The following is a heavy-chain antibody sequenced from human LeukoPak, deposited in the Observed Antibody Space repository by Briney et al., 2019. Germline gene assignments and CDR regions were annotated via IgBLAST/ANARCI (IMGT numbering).Heavy chain of an antibody. V-gene: IGHV1-2*06. CDR1: GYTFTGYY. CDR3: ARDQDCSGGSCYEYSQH. Sequence: GASVKVSCKASGYTFTGYYIHWVRQAPGQGLEWMGRINPSSGGTNYAQNFQGRVTMTRDTSISTAYMELSRLRSDDAAVYYCARDQDCSGGSCYEYSQHWGQGTLVTVSS. CDR2: INPSSGGT. D-gene: IGHD2-15*01. J-gene: IGHJ1*01.